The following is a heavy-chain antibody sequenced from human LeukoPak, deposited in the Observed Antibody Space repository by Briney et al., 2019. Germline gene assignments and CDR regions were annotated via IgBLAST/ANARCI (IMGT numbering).Heavy chain of an antibody. CDR2: IYYSGST. V-gene: IGHV4-39*01. J-gene: IGHJ4*02. Sequence: PSETVSLTCTVSGGSISSSSYYWGWVRQPPGKGVEWIGSIYYSGSTYYNPSLKSRVTISVDTSKNQFSLNLSSVTAADTAVYYCARPAMFRGEDYWGQGTLVTVSS. D-gene: IGHD3-10*01. CDR1: GGSISSSSYY. CDR3: ARPAMFRGEDY.